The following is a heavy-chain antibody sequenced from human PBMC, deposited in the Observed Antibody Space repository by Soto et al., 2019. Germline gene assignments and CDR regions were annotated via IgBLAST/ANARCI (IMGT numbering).Heavy chain of an antibody. D-gene: IGHD2-15*01. J-gene: IGHJ4*02. CDR1: RFTFSAYW. CDR2: ISTDGSTT. V-gene: IGHV3-74*01. CDR3: AKGLYSFDY. Sequence: PGGSLRLSCAASRFTFSAYWMYWVRQAPGKGLVWVSRISTDGSTTTYADSVKGRFTISRDNAKNTLYLQMNSLRAEDTAVYYCAKGLYSFDYWGQGTLVTVSS.